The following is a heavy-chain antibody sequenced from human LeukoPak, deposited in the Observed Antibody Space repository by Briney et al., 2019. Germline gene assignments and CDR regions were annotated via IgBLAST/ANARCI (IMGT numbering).Heavy chain of an antibody. V-gene: IGHV4-59*08. Sequence: KPSETLSLTCTVTGGSISSYYWSWIRQPPGKGLEWIGYIYYSGSTNYNPSLKSRVTISVDTSKNQFSLKLSSVTAADTAVYYCARQGPYGSGKDYWGQGTLVTVSS. CDR1: GGSISSYY. J-gene: IGHJ4*02. CDR3: ARQGPYGSGKDY. CDR2: IYYSGST. D-gene: IGHD3-10*01.